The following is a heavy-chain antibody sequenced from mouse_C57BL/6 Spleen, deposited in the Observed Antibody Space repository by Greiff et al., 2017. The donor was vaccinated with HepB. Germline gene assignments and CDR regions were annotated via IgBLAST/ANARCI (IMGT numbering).Heavy chain of an antibody. CDR3: ARNYGSSSYAMDY. D-gene: IGHD1-1*01. CDR1: GYAFSSSW. Sequence: VNVLESGPELVKPGASVKISCKASGYAFSSSWMNWVKQRPGKGLEWIGRIYPGDGDTNYNGKFKGKATLTADKSSSTAYMQLSSLTSEDSAVYFCARNYGSSSYAMDYWGQGTSVTVSS. V-gene: IGHV1-82*01. J-gene: IGHJ4*01. CDR2: IYPGDGDT.